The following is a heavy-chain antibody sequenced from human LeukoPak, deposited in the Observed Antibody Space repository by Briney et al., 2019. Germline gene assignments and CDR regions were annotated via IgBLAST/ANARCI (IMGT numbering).Heavy chain of an antibody. D-gene: IGHD6-13*01. Sequence: GGSLRLSCAASGFSFSIYRMNWVRQAPGKGPEWIAYIHLSGAPIHYAEPVKGRFSISRDSVNNALYLQMDNLRVEDTGVYYCASDPHSAAANWFDPWGQGTLVTVSS. J-gene: IGHJ5*02. CDR2: IHLSGAPI. V-gene: IGHV3-48*03. CDR1: GFSFSIYR. CDR3: ASDPHSAAANWFDP.